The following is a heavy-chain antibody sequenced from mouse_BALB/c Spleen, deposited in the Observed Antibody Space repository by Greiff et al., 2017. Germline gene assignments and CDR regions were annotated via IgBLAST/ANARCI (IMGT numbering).Heavy chain of an antibody. Sequence: QVQLKESGAELVRPGTSVKVSCKASGYAFTNYLIEWVKQRPGQGLEWIGVINPGSGGTNYNEKFKGKATLTADKSSSTAYMQLSSLTSDDSAVYFCARGLWLRRGYWYFDVWGAGTTVTVSS. CDR3: ARGLWLRRGYWYFDV. D-gene: IGHD2-2*01. CDR1: GYAFTNYL. J-gene: IGHJ1*01. CDR2: INPGSGGT. V-gene: IGHV1-54*03.